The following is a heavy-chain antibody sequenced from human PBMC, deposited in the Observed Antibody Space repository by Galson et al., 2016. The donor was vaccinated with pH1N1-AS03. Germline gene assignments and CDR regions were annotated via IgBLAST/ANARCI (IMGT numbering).Heavy chain of an antibody. J-gene: IGHJ3*02. Sequence: CAISGDSVSSNIYAWNWIRHSPSRGLEWLGRTYWRSKWYNDYAVSVKSRITINPDTSKNQFSLQLNSVTPEDTAVYYCARGRYSAFDIWGQGTMVPVSS. V-gene: IGHV6-1*01. CDR1: GDSVSSNIYA. D-gene: IGHD1-1*01. CDR3: ARGRYSAFDI. CDR2: TYWRSKWYN.